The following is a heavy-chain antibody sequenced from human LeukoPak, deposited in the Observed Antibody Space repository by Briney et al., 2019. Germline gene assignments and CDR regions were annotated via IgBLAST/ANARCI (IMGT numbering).Heavy chain of an antibody. CDR3: AKDIGGGLLEY. CDR2: INGDVYT. D-gene: IGHD2-15*01. J-gene: IGHJ4*02. Sequence: GGSLRLSCVASGFNFGANSMHWARQVPGKGLEWVSLINGDVYTYYAASVNGRFTVSRDNRKNSLYLQMSSLRPKDSALYYCAKDIGGGLLEYWGQGTLVTVSS. CDR1: GFNFGANS. V-gene: IGHV3-43*02.